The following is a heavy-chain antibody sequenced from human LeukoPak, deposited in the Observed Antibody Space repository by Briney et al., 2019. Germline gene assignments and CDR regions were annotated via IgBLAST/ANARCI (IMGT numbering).Heavy chain of an antibody. CDR3: AKAPVTSCRGAFCYPFDY. D-gene: IGHD2-15*01. J-gene: IGHJ4*02. V-gene: IGHV3-23*01. CDR2: MSSSDDGR. CDR1: GFTFSSYA. Sequence: GGSLRLSCAASGFTFSSYAMSWVRQAPGKGLEWVSAMSSSDDGRYYAASVRGRFTISRDTSRSTLYLQMNSLRAEDAAVYYCAKAPVTSCRGAFCYPFDYWGQGTLVTVSS.